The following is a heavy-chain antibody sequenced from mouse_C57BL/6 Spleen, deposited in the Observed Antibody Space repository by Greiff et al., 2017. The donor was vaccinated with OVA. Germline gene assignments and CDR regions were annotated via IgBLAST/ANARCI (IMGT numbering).Heavy chain of an antibody. D-gene: IGHD2-3*01. V-gene: IGHV10-1*01. CDR1: GFSFNTYA. Sequence: EVQLVESGGGLVQPTGSLKLSCAASGFSFNTYAMNWVRQAPGKGLEWVACIRSKSNNYATYYADSVKDRFTISRDESESMLYLQMNNLKTEYTAMYYCVRDGRLHYFDYWGQGTTLTVSS. J-gene: IGHJ2*01. CDR2: IRSKSNNYAT. CDR3: VRDGRLHYFDY.